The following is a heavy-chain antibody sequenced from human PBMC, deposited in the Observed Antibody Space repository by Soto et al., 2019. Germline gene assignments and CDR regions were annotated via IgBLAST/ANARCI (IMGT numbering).Heavy chain of an antibody. D-gene: IGHD3-3*01. CDR1: GFTFSSYA. CDR3: ARERSLYYDFWSGYSDAFDI. V-gene: IGHV3-30-3*01. Sequence: PGGSLRLSCAASGFTFSSYAMHWVRQAPGKGLEWVAVISYDGSNKYYADSVKGRFTISRDNSKNTLYLQMNSLRAEDTAVYYCARERSLYYDFWSGYSDAFDIWGQATMVTVSS. CDR2: ISYDGSNK. J-gene: IGHJ3*02.